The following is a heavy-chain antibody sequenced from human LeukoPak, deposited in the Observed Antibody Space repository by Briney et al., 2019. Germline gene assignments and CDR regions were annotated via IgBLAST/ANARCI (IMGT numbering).Heavy chain of an antibody. D-gene: IGHD3-22*01. CDR3: ARDSRWGSYYDSSGYYYGYEDV. CDR2: ISSSSSYI. J-gene: IGHJ6*02. CDR1: GFTFSSYS. V-gene: IGHV3-21*01. Sequence: GRSLRLSCAASGFTFSSYSMNWVRQAPGKGLEWVSSISSSSSYIYFADSVKGRFTISRDNAKNSLYLQMNSLRAEDTAVYYCARDSRWGSYYDSSGYYYGYEDVWGQGTTVTVSS.